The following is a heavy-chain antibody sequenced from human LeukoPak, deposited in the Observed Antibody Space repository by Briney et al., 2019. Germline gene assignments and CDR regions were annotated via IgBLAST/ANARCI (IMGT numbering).Heavy chain of an antibody. V-gene: IGHV4-34*01. D-gene: IGHD3-22*01. J-gene: IGHJ3*02. CDR3: ARGRGRPRITVTVVVPVAFDI. Sequence: SETLSLTCAVHGGSFSGYYWSWIRQPPGKGLEWIGEINHSGSTNYNPSLKSRVTISVDASKNQFSLKLSSVTAADTAVYYCARGRGRPRITVTVVVPVAFDIWGERKMVTVSS. CDR2: INHSGST. CDR1: GGSFSGYY.